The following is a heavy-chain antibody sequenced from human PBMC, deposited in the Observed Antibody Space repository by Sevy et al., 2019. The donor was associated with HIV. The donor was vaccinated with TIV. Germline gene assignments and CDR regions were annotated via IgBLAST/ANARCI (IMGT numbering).Heavy chain of an antibody. CDR1: GYSFTAHW. V-gene: IGHV5-51*01. D-gene: IGHD2-15*01. CDR2: LFPGSSDW. J-gene: IGHJ3*01. CDR3: ARGGHLPLDAFDV. Sequence: GESLKISCQASGYSFTAHWIGRVRQKPGKGLEWVGVLFPGSSDWRFFQGQATVSADRSTNTAYIQWCRLNDSVCAVYYCARGGHLPLDAFDVWGLGTMVTVSS.